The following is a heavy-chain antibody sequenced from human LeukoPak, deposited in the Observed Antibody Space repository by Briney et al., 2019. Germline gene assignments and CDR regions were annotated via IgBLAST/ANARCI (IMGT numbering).Heavy chain of an antibody. CDR2: IYHSGST. Sequence: PSETLSLTCTVSGGSISSSSYYWGWIRQPPGKGLEWIGSIYHSGSTYYNPSLKSRVTISVDTSKNQFSLKLSSVTAADTAVYYCARGAEDIVVVPAAIGPLNYYYYYMDVWGKGTTVTVFS. V-gene: IGHV4-39*01. CDR1: GGSISSSSYY. D-gene: IGHD2-2*02. CDR3: ARGAEDIVVVPAAIGPLNYYYYYMDV. J-gene: IGHJ6*03.